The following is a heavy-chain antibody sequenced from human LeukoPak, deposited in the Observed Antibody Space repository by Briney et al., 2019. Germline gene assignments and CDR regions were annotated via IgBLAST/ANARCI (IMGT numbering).Heavy chain of an antibody. CDR3: AREHSSGYYFDAFDI. CDR1: GYTFTGYY. V-gene: IGHV1-2*02. D-gene: IGHD3-22*01. J-gene: IGHJ3*02. Sequence: ASVKVSCKASGYTFTGYYMHWVRQAPGQGLEWMGWINPNSGGTNYAQKFQGRVTMTRDTSISTAYMELSRLRSDDTAVYYCAREHSSGYYFDAFDIWGQGTMVAVSS. CDR2: INPNSGGT.